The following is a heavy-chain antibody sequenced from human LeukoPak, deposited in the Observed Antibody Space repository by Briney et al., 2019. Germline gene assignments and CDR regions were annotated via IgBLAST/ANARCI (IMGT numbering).Heavy chain of an antibody. J-gene: IGHJ3*01. CDR1: GGSISNTNYY. D-gene: IGHD1-1*01. Sequence: SETLSLTCTVSGGSISNTNYYWGWIRQSPVKGLEWVGSLSSSGNTYYNPSLKGRITLSMITSRNQFSLSLTSVTAADTAVYYCGRDGRPTNKDVFDVWGQGTMVTVSS. CDR2: LSSSGNT. CDR3: GRDGRPTNKDVFDV. V-gene: IGHV4-39*07.